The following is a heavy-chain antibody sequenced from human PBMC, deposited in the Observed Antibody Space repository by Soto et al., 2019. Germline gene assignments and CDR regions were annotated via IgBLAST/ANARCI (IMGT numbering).Heavy chain of an antibody. D-gene: IGHD6-13*01. CDR2: ISYDGSEK. CDR1: GFTLSNYG. J-gene: IGHJ6*02. Sequence: PGGSLRLSCAASGFTLSNYGMHWVRQAPGKGLEWVAVISYDGSEKDHADSVKGRFTISRDNSKNTLYLQMNSLRAEDTAVYYCARGVIAAAGIIQVVLRRYGMDVRGQGTTVTVSS. CDR3: ARGVIAAAGIIQVVLRRYGMDV. V-gene: IGHV3-30*03.